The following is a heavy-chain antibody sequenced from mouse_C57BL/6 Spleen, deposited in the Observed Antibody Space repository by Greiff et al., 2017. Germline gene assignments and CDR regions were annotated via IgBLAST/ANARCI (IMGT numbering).Heavy chain of an antibody. CDR3: ARRNWDKDFDY. V-gene: IGHV5-6*02. J-gene: IGHJ2*01. Sequence: EVMLVESGGDLVKPGGSLKLSCAASGFTFSSYGMSWVRQTPDKRLEWVATISSGGSYTYYPDSVKGRFTISRDNAKNTLYLQMSSLKSEDTAMYYCARRNWDKDFDYGGQGTTLTVSS. D-gene: IGHD4-1*01. CDR2: ISSGGSYT. CDR1: GFTFSSYG.